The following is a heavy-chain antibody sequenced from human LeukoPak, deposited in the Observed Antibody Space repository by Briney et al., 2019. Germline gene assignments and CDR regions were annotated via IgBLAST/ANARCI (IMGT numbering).Heavy chain of an antibody. CDR2: IIPIFGTA. D-gene: IGHD4-23*01. J-gene: IGHJ2*01. CDR1: GGTFSSYA. Sequence: ASVKVSCKASGGTFSSYAISRVRQAPGQGLEWMGRIIPIFGTANYAQKFQGRVTITRNTSISTAYMELSSLRSEDTAVYYCATGRVGGRWYFDLWGRGTLVTVSS. V-gene: IGHV1-69*05. CDR3: ATGRVGGRWYFDL.